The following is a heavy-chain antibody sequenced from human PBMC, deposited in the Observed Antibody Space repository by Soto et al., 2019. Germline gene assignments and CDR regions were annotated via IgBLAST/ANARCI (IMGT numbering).Heavy chain of an antibody. D-gene: IGHD6-13*01. CDR2: ISSSSSYT. Sequence: PGGSLRLSCAASGFTFSDYYMSWIRQAPGKGLEWVSYISSSSSYTNYADSVKGRFTISRDNAKNSLYLQMNSLRAEDTAVYYCAKEYGSTWIEHWGQGTLVTVSS. J-gene: IGHJ1*01. CDR3: AKEYGSTWIEH. V-gene: IGHV3-11*06. CDR1: GFTFSDYY.